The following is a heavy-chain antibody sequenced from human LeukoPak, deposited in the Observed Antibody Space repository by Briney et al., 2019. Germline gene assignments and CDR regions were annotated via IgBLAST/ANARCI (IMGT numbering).Heavy chain of an antibody. CDR3: ARGTWSKEIDY. CDR2: FYSDGNT. CDR1: GGSISSYY. J-gene: IGHJ4*02. D-gene: IGHD2-8*01. V-gene: IGHV4-59*12. Sequence: PSETLSLTCTVSGGSISSYYWSWIRQSPGKGLEWIGYFYSDGNTNFNPSLKSRVTISVDTSKNQFSLKLSSVTAADTAVYYCARGTWSKEIDYWGQGTLVTVSS.